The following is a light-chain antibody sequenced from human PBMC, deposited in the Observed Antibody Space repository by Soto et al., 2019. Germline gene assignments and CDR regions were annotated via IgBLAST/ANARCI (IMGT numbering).Light chain of an antibody. CDR2: GAS. J-gene: IGKJ1*01. V-gene: IGKV3-15*01. CDR1: QSVSNN. CDR3: QQYNNWPPWT. Sequence: EIVMTQSPATLSLSPGGRATLSCRASQSVSNNLAWYQQKPGQAPRLLIYGASTRATGIPARFSGSGSGTEFTLTISSLQSEDFAVYYCQQYNNWPPWTFGQGTKVEIK.